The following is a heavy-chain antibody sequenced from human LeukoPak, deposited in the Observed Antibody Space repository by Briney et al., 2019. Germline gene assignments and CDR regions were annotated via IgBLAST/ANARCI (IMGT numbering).Heavy chain of an antibody. D-gene: IGHD3-22*01. CDR1: GFTSDDYA. CDR2: ISGDGGST. J-gene: IGHJ6*04. Sequence: GGSLRLSCAASGFTSDDYAMHWVRQAPGKGLEWVSLISGDGGSTYYADSVKGRFTISRDNSKHSLYLQMNSLRTEDTALYYCAKGEPETMIVVVTPLDVWGKGTTVTVSS. CDR3: AKGEPETMIVVVTPLDV. V-gene: IGHV3-43*02.